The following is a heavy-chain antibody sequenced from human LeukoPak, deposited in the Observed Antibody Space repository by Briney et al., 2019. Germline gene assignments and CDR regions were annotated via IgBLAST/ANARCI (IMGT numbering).Heavy chain of an antibody. V-gene: IGHV3-30*02. CDR3: AKVLRLNYYYMDV. CDR2: IRYDGSNK. J-gene: IGHJ6*03. D-gene: IGHD3-3*01. CDR1: GFTFSSYG. Sequence: GGSLRLSCAASGFTFSSYGMHWVRQAPGKGLEWVAFIRYDGSNKYYADSVKGRFTISRDNSKNTLYLQMNSLRAEDTAVYYCAKVLRLNYYYMDVWGKGTTVTVSS.